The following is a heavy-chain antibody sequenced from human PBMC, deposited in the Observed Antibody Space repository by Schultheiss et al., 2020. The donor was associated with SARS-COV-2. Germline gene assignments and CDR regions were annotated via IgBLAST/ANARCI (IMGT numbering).Heavy chain of an antibody. CDR3: ARLGGSYRNDAFDI. D-gene: IGHD1-26*01. J-gene: IGHJ3*02. CDR1: GGSISSYY. V-gene: IGHV4-59*08. Sequence: SETLSLTCTVSGGSISSYYWSWIRQPPGKGLEWIGYIYYSGSTNYNPSLKSRVTISVDTSKNQFSLKLSSVTAADTAVYYCARLGGSYRNDAFDIWGQGTMVTVSS. CDR2: IYYSGST.